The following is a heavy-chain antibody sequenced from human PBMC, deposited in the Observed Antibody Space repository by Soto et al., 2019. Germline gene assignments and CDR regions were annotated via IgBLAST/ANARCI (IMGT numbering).Heavy chain of an antibody. V-gene: IGHV1-69*18. CDR2: IIPTFGRT. CDR3: ARDPLSSFAMDV. CDR1: GDTFGSYA. J-gene: IGHJ6*02. D-gene: IGHD3-10*02. Sequence: QVQLVQSGAEVTKPGSSVKVSCKASGDTFGSYAISWVRQAPGKGLEWMGRIIPTFGRTNYAQKFQGRLSISADDSTSTAYMELTSLESEDTAVYYCARDPLSSFAMDVWGQGTTVTVSS.